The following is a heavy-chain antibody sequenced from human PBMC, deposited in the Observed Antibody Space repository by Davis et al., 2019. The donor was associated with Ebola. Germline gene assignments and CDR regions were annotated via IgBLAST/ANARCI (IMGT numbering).Heavy chain of an antibody. V-gene: IGHV1-18*04. CDR1: GYTFTNYY. J-gene: IGHJ5*02. Sequence: AASVKVSCKASGYTFTNYYMHWVRQAPGQGLEWMGWIGTLNGNTNYAEKVQGRVTMTTDTSTSTAYMELRSLRSDDTAVYYCARDGLLWFGELSAQEPVFDPWGQGTLVTVSS. CDR2: IGTLNGNT. D-gene: IGHD3-10*01. CDR3: ARDGLLWFGELSAQEPVFDP.